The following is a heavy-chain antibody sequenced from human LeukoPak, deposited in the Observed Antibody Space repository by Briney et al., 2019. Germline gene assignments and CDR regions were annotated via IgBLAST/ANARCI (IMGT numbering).Heavy chain of an antibody. D-gene: IGHD1-14*01. CDR2: INHSGST. Sequence: SETLSLTCAVYGGSFSGYYWSWIRQPPGKGLEWIGEINHSGSTNYNPSLKSRVTISVDTSKNQFSLKLSSVTAADTAVYYCARPSGQGPMDVWGNGTTVTVSS. CDR1: GGSFSGYY. CDR3: ARPSGQGPMDV. V-gene: IGHV4-34*01. J-gene: IGHJ6*03.